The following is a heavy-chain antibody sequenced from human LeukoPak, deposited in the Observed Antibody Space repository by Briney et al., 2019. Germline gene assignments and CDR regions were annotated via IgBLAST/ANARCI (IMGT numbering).Heavy chain of an antibody. CDR2: IYYSGST. J-gene: IGHJ4*02. CDR1: GGSISSSSYY. D-gene: IGHD3-3*01. Sequence: SETLSLTCTVSGGSISSSSYYWGWIRQPPGKGLECIGAIYYSGSTYYNPSLKSRVTISVDTSKNQFSLKLASVTAADTAVYYCARGVPEYYDFWSGYFYYFDYWGQGTLVTVSS. CDR3: ARGVPEYYDFWSGYFYYFDY. V-gene: IGHV4-39*01.